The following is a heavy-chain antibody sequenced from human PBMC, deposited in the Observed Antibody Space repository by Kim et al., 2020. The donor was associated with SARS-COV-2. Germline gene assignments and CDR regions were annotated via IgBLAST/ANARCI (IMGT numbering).Heavy chain of an antibody. CDR1: GGSISSGSYY. J-gene: IGHJ6*02. Sequence: SETLSLTCTVSGGSISSGSYYWSWIRQPAGKGLEWIGRIYTSGSTNYTPSLKSRVTISVDTSKSQFSLKLSSVTAADTAVYYCARVLYGSGSGHYYYYGMDVWGQGTTVTVSS. D-gene: IGHD3-10*01. CDR3: ARVLYGSGSGHYYYYGMDV. CDR2: IYTSGST. V-gene: IGHV4-61*02.